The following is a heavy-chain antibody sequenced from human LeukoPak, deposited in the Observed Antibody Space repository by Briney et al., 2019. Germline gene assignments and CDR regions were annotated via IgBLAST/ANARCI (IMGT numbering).Heavy chain of an antibody. CDR2: VYYSGST. Sequence: PSETLSLTCTVSGGSIRSSSYYWGWIRQPPGKGLEWIGSVYYSGSTNYRPSLRSRVTIAVDTSKNQFSLKLSSVTATDTAVYYCARHDGSYYTYNFDNWGQGTLVTVSS. V-gene: IGHV4-39*01. D-gene: IGHD3-22*01. CDR1: GGSIRSSSYY. J-gene: IGHJ4*02. CDR3: ARHDGSYYTYNFDN.